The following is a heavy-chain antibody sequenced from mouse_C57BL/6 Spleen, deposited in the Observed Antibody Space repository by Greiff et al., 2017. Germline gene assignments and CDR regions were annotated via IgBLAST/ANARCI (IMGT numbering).Heavy chain of an antibody. D-gene: IGHD4-1*01. J-gene: IGHJ3*01. V-gene: IGHV1-52*01. Sequence: VQLQQPGAELVRPGSSVKLSCKASGYTFTSYWMHWVKQRPIQGLEWIGNIDPSDSDTHYNQKFKDKATLTVDKSSSIAYMQLSSLTSEDSAVYYCARWGWDEMAYWGQGTLVTVSA. CDR3: ARWGWDEMAY. CDR2: IDPSDSDT. CDR1: GYTFTSYW.